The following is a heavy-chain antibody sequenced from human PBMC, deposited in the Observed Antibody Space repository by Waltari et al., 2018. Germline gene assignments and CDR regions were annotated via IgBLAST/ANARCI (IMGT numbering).Heavy chain of an antibody. Sequence: QVLLVQSGAEVKKPGASVKVSCTGSGNTLTSYNINWVRQASGQGFEWLGWMNPNNNSTGYAQKFQGRVSITSDSSKSTAYMELSSLKSEDTAVYYCARMGGWNSDFWGQGTPVIVSS. CDR2: MNPNNNST. CDR1: GNTLTSYN. J-gene: IGHJ4*02. CDR3: ARMGGWNSDF. D-gene: IGHD2-15*01. V-gene: IGHV1-8*01.